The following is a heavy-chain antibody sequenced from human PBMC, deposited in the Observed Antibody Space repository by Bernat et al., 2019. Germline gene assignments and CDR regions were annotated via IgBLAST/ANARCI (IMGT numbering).Heavy chain of an antibody. D-gene: IGHD5-18*01. CDR1: GFTFSSYA. Sequence: EVQLLESGGGLVQPGGSLRLSCAASGFTFSSYAMSLVRQAPGKGLEWVSAISGSGGSTYYADSVKGRFTISRDNSKNTLYLQMNSLRAEDTAVYYCAKKSGYSSPLYYYYYGMDVWGQGTTVTVSS. V-gene: IGHV3-23*01. CDR3: AKKSGYSSPLYYYYYGMDV. CDR2: ISGSGGST. J-gene: IGHJ6*02.